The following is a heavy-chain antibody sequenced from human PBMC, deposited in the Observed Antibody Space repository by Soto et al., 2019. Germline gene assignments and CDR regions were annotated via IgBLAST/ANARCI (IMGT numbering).Heavy chain of an antibody. V-gene: IGHV3-23*01. J-gene: IGHJ6*02. CDR1: GFSISNYD. CDR3: AKGPYDYDSSGFPSSTGMEX. CDR2: LSCRGGNT. Sequence: GGSLRLSFAASGFSISNYDMSWVRRAPGKGLQWVATLSCRGGNTHYADSVKGRVTISSDDSKNTLYLHMNSLRADDTAVYYCAKGPYDYDSSGFPSSTGMEXWGQGTTVTVS. D-gene: IGHD3-22*01.